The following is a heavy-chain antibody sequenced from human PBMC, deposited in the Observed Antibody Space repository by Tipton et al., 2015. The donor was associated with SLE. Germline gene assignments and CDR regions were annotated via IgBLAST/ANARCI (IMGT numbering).Heavy chain of an antibody. V-gene: IGHV1-18*01. D-gene: IGHD3-9*01. CDR3: ARDGNYDVLTGHYTRLYMDV. CDR1: GYTFTSYG. Sequence: QVQLVQSGAEVKKPGASVKVSCKASGYTFTSYGITWVRQAPGQGLEWIGWISPYNGNTYYAQKFQDRVTMTTETSTSTISMDLRSLRSDDTAIYYCARDGNYDVLTGHYTRLYMDVWGKGTTVTVSS. CDR2: ISPYNGNT. J-gene: IGHJ6*03.